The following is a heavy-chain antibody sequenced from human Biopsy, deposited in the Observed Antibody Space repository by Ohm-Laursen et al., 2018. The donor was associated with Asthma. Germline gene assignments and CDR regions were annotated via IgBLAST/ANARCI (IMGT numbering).Heavy chain of an antibody. V-gene: IGHV4-34*01. CDR3: ARAAITGIRGWFDP. CDR2: IDQSGYT. D-gene: IGHD1-20*01. Sequence: SDTPSLTCTVYGGYLTGHYWNWIRQPPGKGLEWIGEIDQSGYTNYNPSLKSRVTISADTSKNQFHLNLSSVTAADTAVYFCARAAITGIRGWFDPWGQGTRVTVSS. CDR1: GGYLTGHY. J-gene: IGHJ5*02.